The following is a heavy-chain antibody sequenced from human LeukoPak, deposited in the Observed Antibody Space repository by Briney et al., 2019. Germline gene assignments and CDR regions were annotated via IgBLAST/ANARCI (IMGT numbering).Heavy chain of an antibody. D-gene: IGHD1-26*01. J-gene: IGHJ4*02. CDR1: GFTFSDYY. Sequence: PGGSPRLSCAASGFTFSDYYMSWIRQAPGKGLEWVSYISSSSSYTNYADSVKGRFTISRDNAKDSLYLQMNSLRAEDTAVYYCASSGSYRFDYWGQGTLVTVSS. CDR2: ISSSSSYT. V-gene: IGHV3-11*06. CDR3: ASSGSYRFDY.